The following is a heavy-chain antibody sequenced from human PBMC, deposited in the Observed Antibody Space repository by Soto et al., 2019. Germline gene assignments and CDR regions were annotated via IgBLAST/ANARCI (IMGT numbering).Heavy chain of an antibody. CDR1: GFTGSSYS. J-gene: IGHJ4*02. CDR3: AREGINNYNEYYFDS. CDR2: ISGSGNYT. Sequence: GGSLRLSCAAPGFTGSSYSMNWVRQAPGKGLEWVSSISGSGNYTHYADFLRGRFTISRDNAKTSLYLQMNSLRAEDTAVYYCAREGINNYNEYYFDSWGQGTVVTVSS. D-gene: IGHD4-4*01. V-gene: IGHV3-21*01.